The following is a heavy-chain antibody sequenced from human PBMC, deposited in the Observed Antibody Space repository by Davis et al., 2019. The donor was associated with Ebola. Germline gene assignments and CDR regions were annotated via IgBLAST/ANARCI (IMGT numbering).Heavy chain of an antibody. CDR1: GFTFSSYW. Sequence: PGGSLRLSCAASGFTFSSYWMSWVRQAPGKGLEWVANIKQDGSEKYYVDSVKGRFTISRDNAKNSLYLQMNSLRAEDTAVYYCARDDLTIFGVVRYYGMDVWGQGTTVTVSS. CDR2: IKQDGSEK. D-gene: IGHD3-3*01. V-gene: IGHV3-7*03. CDR3: ARDDLTIFGVVRYYGMDV. J-gene: IGHJ6*02.